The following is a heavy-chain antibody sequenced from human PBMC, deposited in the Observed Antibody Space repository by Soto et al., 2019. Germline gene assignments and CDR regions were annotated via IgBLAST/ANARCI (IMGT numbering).Heavy chain of an antibody. CDR3: ARGAMANFDC. J-gene: IGHJ4*02. V-gene: IGHV1-69*13. CDR1: GGTFGSQG. D-gene: IGHD5-18*01. CDR2: FIAMLGTP. Sequence: SVKVSCKASGGTFGSQGIAWVRQAPGQGLEWMGGFIAMLGTPTYAKKVQGRATISADESLTSSYLELRSLRSEDTGVYFCARGAMANFDCWGQGTVVTVSS.